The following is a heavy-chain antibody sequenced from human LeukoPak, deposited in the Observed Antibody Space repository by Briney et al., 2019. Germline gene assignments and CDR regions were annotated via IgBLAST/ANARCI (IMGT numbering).Heavy chain of an antibody. Sequence: PSETLSLTCTVSGGSISSYYWRWIRQPAGKGLEWIGRIYTSGSTNYNPSLKSRVTMSVDTPKNQFSLKLCSGTAADTAVYYCARNIRFLEWLFGWFDPWGQGTLVTVSS. D-gene: IGHD3-3*01. CDR3: ARNIRFLEWLFGWFDP. V-gene: IGHV4-4*07. CDR2: IYTSGST. CDR1: GGSISSYY. J-gene: IGHJ5*02.